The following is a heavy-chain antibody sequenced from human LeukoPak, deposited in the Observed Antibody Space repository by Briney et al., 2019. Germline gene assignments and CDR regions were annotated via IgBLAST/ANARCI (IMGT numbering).Heavy chain of an antibody. CDR3: ARQMYSYGSDY. D-gene: IGHD5-18*01. CDR1: GGSFSGYY. V-gene: IGHV4-34*01. Sequence: SETLSLTCAVYGGSFSGYYWSWIRQPPGKGLEWIGEINHNGSTNYNPALKSRVTISVDTSKNQFSLKLSSVTAADTAVYYCARQMYSYGSDYWGQGTLVTVSS. J-gene: IGHJ4*02. CDR2: INHNGST.